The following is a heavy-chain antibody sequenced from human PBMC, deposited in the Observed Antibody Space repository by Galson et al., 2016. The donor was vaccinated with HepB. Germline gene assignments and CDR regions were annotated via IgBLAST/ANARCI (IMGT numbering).Heavy chain of an antibody. CDR1: GGSISSYY. Sequence: ETLSLTCTVSGGSISSYYWSWIRQPPGKGLEWIAYIHYSGNTNYNPSLRSRVTISVDTSKNQFSLKLSSVTAADTAVYYCARQAAYYYFWRCSYYFDYWGQGTLVTVSS. CDR2: IHYSGNT. CDR3: ARQAAYYYFWRCSYYFDY. D-gene: IGHD3-3*01. V-gene: IGHV4-59*08. J-gene: IGHJ4*02.